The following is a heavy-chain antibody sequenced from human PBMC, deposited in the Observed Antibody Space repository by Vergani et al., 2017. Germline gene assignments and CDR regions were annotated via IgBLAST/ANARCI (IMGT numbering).Heavy chain of an antibody. CDR3: ARGSSYSSGWYYWFDP. J-gene: IGHJ5*02. Sequence: QVQLQESGPGLVKPSQTLSLTCTVPGGSISSGGYYWSWIHQHPGKGLEWIGYIYYSGGTYYNPSLKSRVTISVDTSKNQFSLKLSSVTAADTAVYYCARGSSYSSGWYYWFDPWGQGTLVTVSS. D-gene: IGHD6-19*01. CDR2: IYYSGGT. V-gene: IGHV4-31*03. CDR1: GGSISSGGYY.